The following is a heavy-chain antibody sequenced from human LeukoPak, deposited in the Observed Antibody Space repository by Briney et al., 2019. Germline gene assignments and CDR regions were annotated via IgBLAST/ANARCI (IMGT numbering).Heavy chain of an antibody. CDR2: INHNGNVN. D-gene: IGHD3-22*01. CDR1: GFTFSSYW. CDR3: AREWALSEYYDRSGYSDY. V-gene: IGHV3-7*01. Sequence: SGGSLRLSCAASGFTFSSYWMNWARQAPGKGLEWVASINHNGNVNYYVDSVKGRFTISRDNAKNTLYLQMNSLRAEDTAVYYCAREWALSEYYDRSGYSDYWGQGTLVTVSS. J-gene: IGHJ4*02.